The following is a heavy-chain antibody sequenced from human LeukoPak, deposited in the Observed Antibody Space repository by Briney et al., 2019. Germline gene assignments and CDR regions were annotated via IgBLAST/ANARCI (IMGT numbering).Heavy chain of an antibody. D-gene: IGHD6-19*01. Sequence: RPGGPLILSCASSGFTFEDNAMSWVRKPPGKGLEWGSGINWNGGSTGYADSVKGRFTIYRDNAKNSLYLQMNSLRAEDTALYYCARVSRYSSGWYNGGVDYWGQGTLVTVSS. CDR3: ARVSRYSSGWYNGGVDY. CDR1: GFTFEDNA. CDR2: INWNGGST. J-gene: IGHJ4*02. V-gene: IGHV3-20*04.